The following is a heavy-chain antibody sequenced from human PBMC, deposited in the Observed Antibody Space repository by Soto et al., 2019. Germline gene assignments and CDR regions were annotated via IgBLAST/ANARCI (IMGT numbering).Heavy chain of an antibody. CDR1: GFSFGSYA. CDR2: ISGSDGKT. D-gene: IGHD3-3*01. V-gene: IGHV3-23*01. CDR3: ARWSYLDY. J-gene: IGHJ4*02. Sequence: GGSLRLSCAASGFSFGSYALSWVRQAPGKGLEWVSTISGSDGKTFYADSVKGRFSISRDTSQSTLYLQMNSLRADDTAMYYCARWSYLDYWGQGTRVTVSA.